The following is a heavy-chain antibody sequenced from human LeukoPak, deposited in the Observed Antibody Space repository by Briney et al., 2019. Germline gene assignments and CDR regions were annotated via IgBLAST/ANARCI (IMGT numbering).Heavy chain of an antibody. V-gene: IGHV4-39*01. J-gene: IGHJ4*02. Sequence: SETLSLTCTVSGGSISSSSYYWGWIRQPPGKGLEWIGNIYYSGSTYYNPSLESRVTISVDTSKNQFSLQLNSVTPEDTAVYYCARGFSSGWFDYWGQGTLVTVSS. CDR2: IYYSGST. CDR1: GGSISSSSYY. D-gene: IGHD6-19*01. CDR3: ARGFSSGWFDY.